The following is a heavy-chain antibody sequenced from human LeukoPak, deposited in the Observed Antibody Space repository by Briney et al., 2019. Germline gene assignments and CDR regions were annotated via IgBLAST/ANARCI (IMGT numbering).Heavy chain of an antibody. CDR2: INPNSGGT. D-gene: IGHD3-10*01. J-gene: IGHJ4*02. CDR1: GYDFTKYA. V-gene: IGHV1-2*02. Sequence: GASVKVSCKASGYDFTKYAVHWVRQAPGQGLEWMGWINPNSGGTNYAQKFQGRVTMTRDTSISTAYMELSRLRSDDTAVYYCARDHSRFGELPSFDYWGQGTLVTVSS. CDR3: ARDHSRFGELPSFDY.